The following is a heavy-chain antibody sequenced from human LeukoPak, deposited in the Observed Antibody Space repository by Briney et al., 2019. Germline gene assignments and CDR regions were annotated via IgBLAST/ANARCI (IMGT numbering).Heavy chain of an antibody. Sequence: VASVKVSCKASGYTFTSYYMHWVRQAPGQGLEWMGWINPNSGGTNYAQKFQGRVTMTRDTSISTAYMELSRLRSDDTAVYYCARQRRGSYYIYRGWFDPWGQGTLVTVSS. CDR1: GYTFTSYY. CDR3: ARQRRGSYYIYRGWFDP. J-gene: IGHJ5*02. CDR2: INPNSGGT. D-gene: IGHD1-26*01. V-gene: IGHV1-2*02.